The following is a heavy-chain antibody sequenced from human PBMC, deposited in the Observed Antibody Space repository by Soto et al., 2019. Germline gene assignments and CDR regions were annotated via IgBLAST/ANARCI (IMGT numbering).Heavy chain of an antibody. D-gene: IGHD5-18*01. Sequence: SVKVSCKASGGTFSSYAISWVRQAPGQGLEWMGGIIPIFGTANYAQKFQGRVTITADESTSTAYMELSSLRSEDTAVYYCAREDVDTAIFVPWGQGTLVTVSS. V-gene: IGHV1-69*13. J-gene: IGHJ5*02. CDR3: AREDVDTAIFVP. CDR2: IIPIFGTA. CDR1: GGTFSSYA.